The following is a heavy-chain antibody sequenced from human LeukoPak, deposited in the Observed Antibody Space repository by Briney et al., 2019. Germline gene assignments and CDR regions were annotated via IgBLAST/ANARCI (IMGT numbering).Heavy chain of an antibody. CDR2: IFGSGGST. J-gene: IGHJ4*02. D-gene: IGHD5-24*01. CDR1: GFTFSSYA. Sequence: GGSLRLSCAASGFTFSSYAMYWVRQAPGKGLEWVSGIFGSGGSTHYADSVKGRFTISRDNSKNTVYLQMNSLRAEDTAVYYCAKPLRDAGSFNYPYFDFWGQGTLVTVSS. CDR3: AKPLRDAGSFNYPYFDF. V-gene: IGHV3-23*01.